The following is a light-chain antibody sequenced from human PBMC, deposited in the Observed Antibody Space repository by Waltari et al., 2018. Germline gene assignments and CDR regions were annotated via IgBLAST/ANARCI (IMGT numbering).Light chain of an antibody. CDR1: QSVSSSY. J-gene: IGKJ4*01. Sequence: EIVLTQSPGTLSLSPGERATLSCRASQSVSSSYLAWYQQKPGQAPRLLIYGASSRATGIPDRFSGSGSGTDFTLTISSLQAEDVAVYYCQQYYSGPLTFGGGTKVEIK. V-gene: IGKV3-20*01. CDR2: GAS. CDR3: QQYYSGPLT.